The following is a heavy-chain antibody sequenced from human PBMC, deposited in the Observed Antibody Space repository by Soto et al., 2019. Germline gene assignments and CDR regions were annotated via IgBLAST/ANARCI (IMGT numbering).Heavy chain of an antibody. V-gene: IGHV3-23*01. CDR2: ISGSGGST. Sequence: EVQLLESGGGLVQPGGSLRLSCAASGFTFSSYAMSWVRQAPGKGLEWVSAISGSGGSTYYADSVKGRFTISRDNSKNTLYLQMNSLRAEDTAVYYCASRIAVAGMYYYGMDVWGQGTTVTVSS. J-gene: IGHJ6*02. D-gene: IGHD6-19*01. CDR1: GFTFSSYA. CDR3: ASRIAVAGMYYYGMDV.